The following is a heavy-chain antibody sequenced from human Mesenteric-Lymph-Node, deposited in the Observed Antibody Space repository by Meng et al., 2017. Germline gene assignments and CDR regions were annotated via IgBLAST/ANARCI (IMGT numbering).Heavy chain of an antibody. CDR1: GFTFSSYW. CDR2: INSDGSST. CDR3: ARGNGGSI. J-gene: IGHJ3*02. Sequence: GESLKISCAASGFTFSSYWMHWVRQAPGKGLMWVSRINSDGSSTSYADSVKGRFTISRDNAKNTLYLQMNSLRAEDTAVYYCARGNGGSIWGQGTMVTVSS. V-gene: IGHV3-74*01. D-gene: IGHD3-16*01.